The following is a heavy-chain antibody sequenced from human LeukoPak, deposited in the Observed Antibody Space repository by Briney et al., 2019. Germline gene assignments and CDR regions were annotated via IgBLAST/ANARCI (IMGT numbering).Heavy chain of an antibody. CDR2: IRQDGSET. D-gene: IGHD6-13*01. CDR1: GFTFSTYW. V-gene: IGHV3-7*01. CDR3: ARVRYSSSWYWYNWFDP. J-gene: IGHJ5*02. Sequence: PGGSLRLSCPASGFTFSTYWMSWVRQAPGKGLEWVANIRQDGSETYYVDSAKGRFIISRDNAKNSLYMQLNSLTAEDTAVYYCARVRYSSSWYWYNWFDPWGQGTLVTVSS.